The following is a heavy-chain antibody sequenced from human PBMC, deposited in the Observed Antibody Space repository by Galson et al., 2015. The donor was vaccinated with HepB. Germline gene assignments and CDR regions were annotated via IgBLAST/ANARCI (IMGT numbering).Heavy chain of an antibody. J-gene: IGHJ6*02. CDR3: ARDRATVTTGAYYYYGMDV. CDR2: MNPNSGNT. V-gene: IGHV1-8*01. D-gene: IGHD4-17*01. CDR1: GYTFTSYD. Sequence: SVKVSCKASGYTFTSYDINWVRQATGQGLEGMGWMNPNSGNTGYAQKFQGRVTMTRNTSISTAYMELRSLRAEDTAVYYCARDRATVTTGAYYYYGMDVWGQGTTVTVSS.